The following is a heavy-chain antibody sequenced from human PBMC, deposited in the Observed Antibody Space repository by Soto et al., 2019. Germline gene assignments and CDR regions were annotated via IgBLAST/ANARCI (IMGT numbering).Heavy chain of an antibody. CDR2: INHSGST. V-gene: IGHV4-34*01. J-gene: IGHJ6*03. D-gene: IGHD6-6*01. Sequence: ETLSLTCAVYGGSFSGYYWSWIRQPPGKGLEWIGEINHSGSTNYNPSLKSRVTISVDTSKNQFSLKLSSVTAADTAVYYCARESGIAARLGYYYYMDVWGKGTTVTVSS. CDR3: ARESGIAARLGYYYYMDV. CDR1: GGSFSGYY.